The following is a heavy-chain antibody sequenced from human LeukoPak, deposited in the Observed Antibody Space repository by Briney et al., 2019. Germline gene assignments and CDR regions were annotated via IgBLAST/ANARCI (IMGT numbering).Heavy chain of an antibody. D-gene: IGHD3-10*02. CDR3: ARDLHSYVAMDV. Sequence: QSGGSLRLSCAASGFTVSSNYMSWVRQAPGKGLEWVSSIGSDNKPHYSESVKGRFAISRDNSKSMLFLQLNSLRAEDTALYYCARDLHSYVAMDVWGQGTTVTVSS. CDR2: IGSDNKP. CDR1: GFTVSSNY. V-gene: IGHV3-53*01. J-gene: IGHJ6*02.